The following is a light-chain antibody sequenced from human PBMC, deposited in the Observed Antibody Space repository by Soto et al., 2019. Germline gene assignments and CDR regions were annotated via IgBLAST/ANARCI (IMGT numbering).Light chain of an antibody. CDR3: CSYSGSYV. J-gene: IGLJ1*01. Sequence: QSALTQPASVSGSPRQTIPISCTGASSDVGIYDLVSRYQHHPGKAPKLMIYEASRRPSGVSDRFSGSKSGNTAALTISGLRAEYAADYCCCSYSGSYVFGTGTKVTVL. CDR2: EAS. CDR1: SSDVGIYDL. V-gene: IGLV2-23*01.